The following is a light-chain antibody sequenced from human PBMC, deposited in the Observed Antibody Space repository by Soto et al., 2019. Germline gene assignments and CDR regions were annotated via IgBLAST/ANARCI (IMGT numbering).Light chain of an antibody. CDR2: WAS. Sequence: DIVMNQSPASLAVSLGERATINCKSSQSVLYTSNNKNYLAWYQQKPGQPPKLLIYWASTRESGVPDRFSGSGSGTDGTLTISSLQAEDVAVYYCQQYYSTPQPVGQGNKVEIK. CDR1: QSVLYTSNNKNY. V-gene: IGKV4-1*01. CDR3: QQYYSTPQP. J-gene: IGKJ1*01.